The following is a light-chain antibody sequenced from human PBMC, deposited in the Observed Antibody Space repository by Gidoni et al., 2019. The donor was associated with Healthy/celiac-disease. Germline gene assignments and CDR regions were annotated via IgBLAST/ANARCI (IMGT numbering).Light chain of an antibody. CDR1: QSVSSSY. CDR2: GAS. CDR3: QQYGSSLALT. V-gene: IGKV3-20*01. J-gene: IGKJ4*01. Sequence: VLTQSPGTLSLSPGERATLSCRASQSVSSSYLAWYQQKPGQAPRLLIYGASSRATGIPDRFSGSGSGTDFTLTISRLEPEDFAVYYCQQYGSSLALTFGGGTKVEIK.